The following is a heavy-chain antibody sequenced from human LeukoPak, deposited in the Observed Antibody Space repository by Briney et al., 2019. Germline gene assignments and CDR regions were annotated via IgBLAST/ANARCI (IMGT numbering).Heavy chain of an antibody. J-gene: IGHJ6*02. CDR2: ISGSGDST. CDR1: GFTFSNYA. D-gene: IGHD1-26*01. V-gene: IGHV3-23*01. Sequence: GGSLRLSCAASGFTFSNYAVSWVRQAPGKGLECVSVISGSGDSTYYANSVKGRFTISRDTSKSALYLQMNSLRDEDTAVYYCAKDREKAVDTSRAPYGMDVWGQGTTVTVSS. CDR3: AKDREKAVDTSRAPYGMDV.